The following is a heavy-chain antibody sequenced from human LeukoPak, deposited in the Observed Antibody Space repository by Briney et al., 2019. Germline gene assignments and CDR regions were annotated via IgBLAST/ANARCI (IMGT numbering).Heavy chain of an antibody. CDR2: INPNSGGT. Sequence: ASVKVSCKASGYTFTGYYMHWVRQAPGQGLEWMGWINPNSGGTNYAQKFQGRVTMTRDTSISTAYMELSRLRSDDTAVYYCARLSPTIFDRDDAFDIWGQGTMVTVSS. CDR3: ARLSPTIFDRDDAFDI. D-gene: IGHD3-3*01. J-gene: IGHJ3*02. CDR1: GYTFTGYY. V-gene: IGHV1-2*02.